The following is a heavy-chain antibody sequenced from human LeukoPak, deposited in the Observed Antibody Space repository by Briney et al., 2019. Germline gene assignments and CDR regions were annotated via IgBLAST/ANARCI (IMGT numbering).Heavy chain of an antibody. V-gene: IGHV1-8*03. Sequence: ASVKVSCKASGYTFTSYGISWVRQAPGQGLEWMGWMNPNSGNTGYAQKFQGRVTITRNTSISTAYMELSSLRSEDTAVYYCARGPRHYASTSCYRFDPWGQGTLVTVSS. J-gene: IGHJ5*02. CDR1: GYTFTSYG. CDR3: ARGPRHYASTSCYRFDP. CDR2: MNPNSGNT. D-gene: IGHD2-2*02.